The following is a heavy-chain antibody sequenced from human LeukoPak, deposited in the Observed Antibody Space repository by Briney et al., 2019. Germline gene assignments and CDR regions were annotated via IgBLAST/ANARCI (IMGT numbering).Heavy chain of an antibody. CDR3: ARDQMSYCGSRSYSPFNH. CDR2: ISSNGAST. J-gene: IGHJ4*02. CDR1: GFTFSSYG. V-gene: IGHV3-64*04. D-gene: IGHD3-10*01. Sequence: PGGSLRLSCVGCGFTFSSYGRHWVRQAPGKGLEYVSTISSNGASTYYADSVKGRFTISRDNSKNTLYLQMNSLRAEDTAVYYCARDQMSYCGSRSYSPFNHWGQGTLVTVSS.